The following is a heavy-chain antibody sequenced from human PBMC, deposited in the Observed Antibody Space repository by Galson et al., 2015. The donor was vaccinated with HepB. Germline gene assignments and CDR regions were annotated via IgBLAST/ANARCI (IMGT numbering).Heavy chain of an antibody. Sequence: SLRLSCAASGVTSSTDATHWIRQAPGKGLEWVAVTSYDGNHKFYSDSVKGRFTISSGLSKNTLYLQMNSLRGDDSAVYYCARRKEVTTAGVVTPYGMDVWGRGTTVTVSS. D-gene: IGHD3-3*01. CDR1: GVTSSTDA. CDR3: ARRKEVTTAGVVTPYGMDV. V-gene: IGHV3-30-3*01. CDR2: TSYDGNHK. J-gene: IGHJ6*02.